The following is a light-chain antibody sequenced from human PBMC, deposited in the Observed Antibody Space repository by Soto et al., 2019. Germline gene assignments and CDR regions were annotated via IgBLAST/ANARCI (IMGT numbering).Light chain of an antibody. CDR2: AAS. Sequence: DIQMTQSPSSVSASIGDRVTSTCRASQHISTWLVWYQQKAGKAPQLLIYAASSLQSGVPSRFRGSGSGTDFTLTISSLQPDDSATYYCQQANTFPFTFGQGTRLEI. CDR3: QQANTFPFT. V-gene: IGKV1-12*01. CDR1: QHISTW. J-gene: IGKJ2*01.